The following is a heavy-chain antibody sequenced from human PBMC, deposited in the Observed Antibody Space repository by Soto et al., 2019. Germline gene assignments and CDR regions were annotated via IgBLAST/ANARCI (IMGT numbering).Heavy chain of an antibody. J-gene: IGHJ6*02. V-gene: IGHV4-34*01. Sequence: SETLSLTCADYGGSFSGYYWIWIRQPPGKGLEWIGEINHSGSTNYNPSLKSRVTIPVDTSKNQFSLKLSSVTAADTAVYYCARVTGRYYYGMDVWGQGTTVTVSS. CDR2: INHSGST. CDR1: GGSFSGYY. CDR3: ARVTGRYYYGMDV.